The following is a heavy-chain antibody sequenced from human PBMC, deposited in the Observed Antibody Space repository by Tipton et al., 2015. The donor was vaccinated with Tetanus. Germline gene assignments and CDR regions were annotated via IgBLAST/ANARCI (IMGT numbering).Heavy chain of an antibody. CDR1: GFEFKNYA. CDR2: ISSTSSYI. CDR3: ASGSTLDY. Sequence: SLRLSCVVSGFEFKNYAMNWVRQAPGKGLEWVSSISSTSSYIYYGDSMKGRITVSRDNAKNSLFLLMNNLRAEDTAVYYCASGSTLDYGGQGPLVTVSS. J-gene: IGHJ4*02. V-gene: IGHV3-21*01. D-gene: IGHD1-26*01.